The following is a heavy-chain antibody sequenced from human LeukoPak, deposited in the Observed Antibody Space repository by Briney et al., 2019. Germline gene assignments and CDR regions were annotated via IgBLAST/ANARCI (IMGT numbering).Heavy chain of an antibody. D-gene: IGHD4-23*01. CDR3: AIIFTVLPHVAF. J-gene: IGHJ1*01. V-gene: IGHV1-69*04. CDR1: GGTFSSYA. Sequence: ASVKVSCKASGGTFSSYAISWVRQAPGQGLEWVGRIIPILGIANYAEKFQGRVTITGDKSTSTAYMELSSLRSEDTAVYYCAIIFTVLPHVAFCGQGTLVTVSS. CDR2: IIPILGIA.